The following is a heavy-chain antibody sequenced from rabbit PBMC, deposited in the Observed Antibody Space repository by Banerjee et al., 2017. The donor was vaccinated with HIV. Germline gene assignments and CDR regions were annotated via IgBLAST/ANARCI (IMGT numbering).Heavy chain of an antibody. CDR1: GFDFRTYY. CDR3: ARDMGVAAGYYFNL. CDR2: IDPVFGVA. J-gene: IGHJ4*01. D-gene: IGHD4-1*01. Sequence: QLVESGGGLVQPGGSLKLSCKASGFDFRTYYMSWVRQAPGKGLEWIGYIDPVFGVAVYASWVNGRFTISSHNAQNTLYLQLNSLTAADTATYFCARDMGVAAGYYFNLWGQGTLVTVS. V-gene: IGHV1S7*01.